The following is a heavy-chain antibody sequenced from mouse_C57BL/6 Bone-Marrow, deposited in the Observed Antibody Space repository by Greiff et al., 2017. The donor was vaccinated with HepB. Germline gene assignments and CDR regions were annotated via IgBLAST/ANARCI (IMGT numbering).Heavy chain of an antibody. CDR3: AKYYGNCYAMDY. D-gene: IGHD2-1*01. J-gene: IGHJ4*01. CDR1: GYTFTSYW. Sequence: VQLQQPGAELVKPGASVKMSCKASGYTFTSYWITWVKQRPVQGLEWIGDIYPGSGSTNYNEKFKSKATLTVDTSSSTAYMQLSSLTSEDSAVYYCAKYYGNCYAMDYWGQGTSVTVSS. V-gene: IGHV1-55*01. CDR2: IYPGSGST.